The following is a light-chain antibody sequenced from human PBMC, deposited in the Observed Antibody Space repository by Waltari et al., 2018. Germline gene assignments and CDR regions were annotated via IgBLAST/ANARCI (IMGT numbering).Light chain of an antibody. Sequence: IVLTQSPATLSLSPGERATLSCRARQSVTRYLAWYQQKPGQAPRLLISDASNRAAGIPARFSGSGFETDFTLTISSLEPEDSAVYYCQQRSSWPSFGGGTKVEIK. CDR2: DAS. J-gene: IGKJ4*01. CDR3: QQRSSWPS. CDR1: QSVTRY. V-gene: IGKV3-11*01.